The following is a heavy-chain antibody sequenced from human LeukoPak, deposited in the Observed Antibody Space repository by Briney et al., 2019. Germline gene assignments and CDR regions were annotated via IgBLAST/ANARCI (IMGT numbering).Heavy chain of an antibody. CDR1: GFTFSSYE. D-gene: IGHD3-16*01. Sequence: PGGSLRLSCAASGFTFSSYEMSWVRQAPGKGLEWVSAISGSGGSTYYADSVKGRFTISRDNSKNTLYLQMNSLRAEDTAVYYCATWGSYGMDVWGQGTTVTVSS. V-gene: IGHV3-23*01. CDR2: ISGSGGST. J-gene: IGHJ6*02. CDR3: ATWGSYGMDV.